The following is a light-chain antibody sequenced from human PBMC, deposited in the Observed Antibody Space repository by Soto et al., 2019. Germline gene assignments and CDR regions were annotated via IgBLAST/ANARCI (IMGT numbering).Light chain of an antibody. J-gene: IGLJ2*01. V-gene: IGLV2-14*01. CDR3: SAYTSSSTVV. CDR1: SSDVGGYKY. CDR2: EVS. Sequence: QSVLTQPASVSGSPGQSITISCTGTSSDVGGYKYVSWYQQHPGKAPKLMIYEVSNRPSGVSNRFSGSKSGNTASLTISGLQAEDEADYYCSAYTSSSTVVFGGGTKVTFL.